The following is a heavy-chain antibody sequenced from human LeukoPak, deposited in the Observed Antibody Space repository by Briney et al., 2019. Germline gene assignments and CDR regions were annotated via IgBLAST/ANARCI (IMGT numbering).Heavy chain of an antibody. CDR3: TTGYGSTWYG. CDR1: GSTFSIAW. CDR2: IKSKIDGGTT. V-gene: IGHV3-15*01. Sequence: KTGGSLSLSCAASGSTFSIAWINWVRQTPGKGLEWVGHIKSKIDGGTTDYAEPVKSRFTISRDDSKNTVYLQMNSLKTEDTAVYYCTTGYGSTWYGWGQGTLVTVSS. D-gene: IGHD6-13*01. J-gene: IGHJ4*02.